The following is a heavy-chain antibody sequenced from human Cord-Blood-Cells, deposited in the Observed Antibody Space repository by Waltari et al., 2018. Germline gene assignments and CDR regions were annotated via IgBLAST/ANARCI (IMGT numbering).Heavy chain of an antibody. D-gene: IGHD3-3*01. J-gene: IGHJ6*03. CDR2: IKQDGSEK. CDR3: ARGEYYDFWSGYTNYYYYYMDV. V-gene: IGHV3-7*01. CDR1: GFTFSSYW. Sequence: EVQLVESGGGLVQPGGSLRLSCAASGFTFSSYWMSWVRQAPGKGLEWVANIKQDGSEKYYVDSVKGRFTISRDNAKNSLYLQMNSLRAEDTAVYYCARGEYYDFWSGYTNYYYYYMDVWGKGTTVTVSS.